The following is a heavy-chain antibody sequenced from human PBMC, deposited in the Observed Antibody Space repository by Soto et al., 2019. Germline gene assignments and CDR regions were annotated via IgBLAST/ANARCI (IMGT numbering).Heavy chain of an antibody. D-gene: IGHD6-13*01. CDR1: GFIFRSYG. CDR2: IWYDGSKK. CDR3: ARDSLAAAGKGYGMDV. V-gene: IGHV3-33*01. Sequence: QVQLVESGGGVVQPGRFLRLSCAASGFIFRSYGMDWVRQAPGKGLEWVAVIWYDGSKKYYADSVKGRFTISRDNSKNTLYLQMNSLRADDTAVYYCARDSLAAAGKGYGMDVWGQGSTVTVSS. J-gene: IGHJ6*02.